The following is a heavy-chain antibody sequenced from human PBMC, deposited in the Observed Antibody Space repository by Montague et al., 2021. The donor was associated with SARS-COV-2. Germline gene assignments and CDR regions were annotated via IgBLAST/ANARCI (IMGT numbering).Heavy chain of an antibody. J-gene: IGHJ4*02. Sequence: SETLSLTCTFSGGSIRSYYWSWIRLPPGKPLEWLGYIYYTGNTTXNPSLKSRVTISVDTSRSQFSLRLTSVTAADTAVYFCARFGSGYVDKWSQGTLVTVSS. D-gene: IGHD3-3*01. V-gene: IGHV4-59*01. CDR3: ARFGSGYVDK. CDR2: IYYTGNT. CDR1: GGSIRSYY.